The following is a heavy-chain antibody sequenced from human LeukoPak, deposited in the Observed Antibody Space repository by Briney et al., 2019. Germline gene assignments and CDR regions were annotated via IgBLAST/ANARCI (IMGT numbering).Heavy chain of an antibody. V-gene: IGHV4-59*01. CDR2: IYYSGST. CDR1: GGSISSYY. J-gene: IGHJ6*04. Sequence: SETLSLTCTVSGGSISSYYWSWIRQPPGKGLEWIGYIYYSGSTNYKPSLKSRVTISVDTSKNQFSLKLSSVTAADTAVYYCAGEMATNLDVWGKGTTVTVSS. D-gene: IGHD5-24*01. CDR3: AGEMATNLDV.